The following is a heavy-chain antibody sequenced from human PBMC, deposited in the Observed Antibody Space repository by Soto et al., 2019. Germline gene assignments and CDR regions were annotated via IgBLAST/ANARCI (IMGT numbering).Heavy chain of an antibody. CDR3: AREQALRSGWYVDYYYGMDV. CDR1: GYTFTSYY. J-gene: IGHJ6*02. D-gene: IGHD6-19*01. V-gene: IGHV1-46*01. Sequence: QVQLVQSGAEVKKPGASVKVSCKASGYTFTSYYMHWVRQAPGQGLEWMGIINPSGGSTSYAQKSQGRVAMTRDTSTSTVYMELSSLRSEDTAVYYCAREQALRSGWYVDYYYGMDVWGQGTTVTVSS. CDR2: INPSGGST.